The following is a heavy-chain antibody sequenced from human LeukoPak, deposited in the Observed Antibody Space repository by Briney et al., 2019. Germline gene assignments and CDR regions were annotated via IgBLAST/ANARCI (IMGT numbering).Heavy chain of an antibody. Sequence: SQTLSLTCTVSGNSISSRDYYWSWIRQHPGKGLEWIGYIYYSGTTFYNPSVKSRVSISEDTSKNHFSLKLSSVTAADTAVYFCSRGLDSRKLGYWGQGTLVTVSS. D-gene: IGHD3-22*01. J-gene: IGHJ4*02. CDR1: GNSISSRDYY. CDR3: SRGLDSRKLGY. V-gene: IGHV4-31*03. CDR2: IYYSGTT.